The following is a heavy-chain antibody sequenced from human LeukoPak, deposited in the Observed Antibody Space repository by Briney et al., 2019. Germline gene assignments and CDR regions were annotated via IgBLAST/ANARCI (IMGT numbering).Heavy chain of an antibody. CDR3: ARSNWKGGSDY. J-gene: IGHJ4*02. D-gene: IGHD1-1*01. V-gene: IGHV4-4*09. Sequence: PSETLSLTCTVSGGSISSYYWSWVRQPPGKGLEWIGYIYTSGSTNYNPSLKSRVTISVDTSKNQFSLKLSSVTAADTAVYYCARSNWKGGSDYWGQGTLVTVSS. CDR2: IYTSGST. CDR1: GGSISSYY.